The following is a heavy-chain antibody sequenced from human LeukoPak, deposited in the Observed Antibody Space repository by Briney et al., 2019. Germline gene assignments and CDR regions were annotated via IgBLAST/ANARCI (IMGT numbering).Heavy chain of an antibody. J-gene: IGHJ4*02. CDR1: GFTFSSYW. CDR2: IKSDGSST. D-gene: IGHD3-10*01. V-gene: IGHV3-74*01. Sequence: PGGSLRLSCAASGFTFSSYWMHWVRYAPGKGLVWVSRIKSDGSSTSYADSVKGRFTVSRDDAKNTLYLQMNSLRAEDTAVYYCAPFGQIAMVRGVYPDYWGQGTLVTVSS. CDR3: APFGQIAMVRGVYPDY.